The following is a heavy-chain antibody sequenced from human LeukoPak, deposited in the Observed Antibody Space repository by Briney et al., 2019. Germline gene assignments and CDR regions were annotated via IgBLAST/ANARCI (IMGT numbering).Heavy chain of an antibody. CDR1: GFTFSSYS. Sequence: GGSLRLSCAASGFTFSSYSMNWVRQAPGKGLEWVSSISSSSSYIYYADSVKGRFTISRDNAKNSLYLQMNSLRAEDTAVYYCAREITPPGYMDVWGKGTTVTVSS. CDR2: ISSSSSYI. D-gene: IGHD3-16*01. J-gene: IGHJ6*03. V-gene: IGHV3-21*01. CDR3: AREITPPGYMDV.